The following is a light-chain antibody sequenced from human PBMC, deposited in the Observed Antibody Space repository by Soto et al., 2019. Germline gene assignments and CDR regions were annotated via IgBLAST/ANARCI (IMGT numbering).Light chain of an antibody. J-gene: IGLJ2*01. V-gene: IGLV2-23*03. Sequence: QSALTQPASVSGSPGQSITISCTGTSSDVGSYNLVSWYQQHPGKAPKLMIYEGSKRPSGVSNRFSGSKSGNTASLTISGLQADDEADYYCCSYEGGSTFDVVFGGGTQLTVL. CDR2: EGS. CDR1: SSDVGSYNL. CDR3: CSYEGGSTFDVV.